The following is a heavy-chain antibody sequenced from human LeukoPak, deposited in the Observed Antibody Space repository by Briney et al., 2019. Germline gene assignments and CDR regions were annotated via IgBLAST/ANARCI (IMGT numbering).Heavy chain of an antibody. CDR2: IDTDGSST. CDR1: GFTFSSYW. V-gene: IGHV3-74*01. Sequence: GGSLRLSRAASGFTFSSYWMHWVRQAPGKGLVWVSRIDTDGSSTNYADSVKGRFTISRDNAKNTLYLQMNSLRAEDTAVYYCARPDGYSYGSFDYWGRGTQVTVSS. CDR3: ARPDGYSYGSFDY. J-gene: IGHJ4*02. D-gene: IGHD5-18*01.